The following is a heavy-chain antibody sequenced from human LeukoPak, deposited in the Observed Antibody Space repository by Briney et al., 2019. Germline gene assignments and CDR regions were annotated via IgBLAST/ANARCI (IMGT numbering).Heavy chain of an antibody. CDR1: GFTFSSYS. Sequence: GGSLRLSCAASGFTFSSYSMNWVRQAPGKGLEWVSSISSSSSYIYYADSVKGRFTISRDNAKNSLYLPMNSLRAEDTAVYYCARGTYYYDSSGYDFDYWGQGALVTVSS. J-gene: IGHJ4*02. V-gene: IGHV3-21*01. D-gene: IGHD3-22*01. CDR2: ISSSSSYI. CDR3: ARGTYYYDSSGYDFDY.